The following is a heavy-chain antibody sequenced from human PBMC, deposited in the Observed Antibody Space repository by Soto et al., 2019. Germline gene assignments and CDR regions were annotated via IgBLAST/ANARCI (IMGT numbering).Heavy chain of an antibody. J-gene: IGHJ4*02. CDR1: GFTFSSYG. CDR3: AREGSTVTDKGGFDY. Sequence: QVQLVESGGGVVQPGRSLRLSCAASGFTFSSYGMHWVRQAPGKGLEWVAVIWYDGSNKYYADSVKGRFTISRDNSKNALYREMNSLRAEDTAVYYCAREGSTVTDKGGFDYWGQGTLVTVSS. D-gene: IGHD4-17*01. CDR2: IWYDGSNK. V-gene: IGHV3-33*01.